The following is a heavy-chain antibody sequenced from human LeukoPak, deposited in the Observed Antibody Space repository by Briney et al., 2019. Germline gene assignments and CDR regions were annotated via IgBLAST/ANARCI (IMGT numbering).Heavy chain of an antibody. V-gene: IGHV3-66*01. CDR2: IYSGGST. D-gene: IGHD3-10*01. CDR1: EFSVGSNY. Sequence: GGSLRLSCAASEFSVGSNYMTWVRQAPGKGLEWVSLIYSGGSTYYADSVKGRFTISRDNSKNTLYLQMNSLRAEDTAVYYCATLLLFSSADFDYWGQGTLVTVSS. CDR3: ATLLLFSSADFDY. J-gene: IGHJ4*02.